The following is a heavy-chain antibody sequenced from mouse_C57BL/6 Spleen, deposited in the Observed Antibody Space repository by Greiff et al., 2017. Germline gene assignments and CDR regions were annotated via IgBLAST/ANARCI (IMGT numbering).Heavy chain of an antibody. V-gene: IGHV1-55*01. J-gene: IGHJ3*01. CDR1: GYTFTSYW. D-gene: IGHD2-5*01. CDR2: FYPGSGST. CDR3: AGYSNYAY. Sequence: QVQLQQSGAELVKPGASVKMSCKASGYTFTSYWITWVKQRPGQGLEWIGDFYPGSGSTNYNEKFKSKATLTVDTSTSTAYVQLSSLTSEDSAVYYCAGYSNYAYWGQGTLVTVSA.